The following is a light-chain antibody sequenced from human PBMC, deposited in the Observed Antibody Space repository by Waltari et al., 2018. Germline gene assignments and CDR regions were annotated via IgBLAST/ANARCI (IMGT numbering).Light chain of an antibody. CDR1: SSDVCGYNY. V-gene: IGLV2-14*01. J-gene: IGLJ3*02. CDR3: SSYTSSSTRV. CDR2: EVS. Sequence: QSALTQPASVSGSPGQSIPIYCTGTSSDVCGYNYVSWYQQHPGKAPKLMIDEVSNRPSGVSNRFSGSKSGNTASLTISGLQAEDEADYYCSSYTSSSTRVFGGGTKLTVL.